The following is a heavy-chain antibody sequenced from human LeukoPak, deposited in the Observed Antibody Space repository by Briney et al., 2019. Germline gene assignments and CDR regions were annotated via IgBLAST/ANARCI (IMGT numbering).Heavy chain of an antibody. CDR1: GITFSGHW. CDR3: AREELEPSTHPFDP. J-gene: IGHJ5*02. D-gene: IGHD1-7*01. CDR2: INGDWTRT. Sequence: PGGSLRLSCAASGITFSGHWMHWVRQTPGKGLVWFSRINGDWTRTAYADSVKGRFSISRDNAKNTLFLQMNSLRADDTALYYCAREELEPSTHPFDPWGQGTLVTVSS. V-gene: IGHV3-74*03.